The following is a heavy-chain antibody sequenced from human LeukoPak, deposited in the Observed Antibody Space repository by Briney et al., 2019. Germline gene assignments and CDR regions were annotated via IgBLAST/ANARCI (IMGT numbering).Heavy chain of an antibody. CDR2: ISWDGGST. J-gene: IGHJ6*03. D-gene: IGHD6-6*01. V-gene: IGHV3-43*01. CDR3: AKDSRARPFCYYYMDV. Sequence: GGSLRLSCAASGFTFDDYTMHWVRQAPGKGLEWVSLISWDGGSTYYADSVKGRFTISRDNSKNSLYLQMNSLRTEDTALYYCAKDSRARPFCYYYMDVWGKGTTVTVSS. CDR1: GFTFDDYT.